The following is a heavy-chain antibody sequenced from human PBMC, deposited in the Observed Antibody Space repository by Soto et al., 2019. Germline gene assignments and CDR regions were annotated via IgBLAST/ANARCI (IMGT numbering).Heavy chain of an antibody. V-gene: IGHV1-69*06. CDR1: GGTFSSYA. D-gene: IGHD2-15*01. J-gene: IGHJ6*02. CDR3: ARPYSKSATPLDYYYGMDV. CDR2: IIPIFGTA. Sequence: SVKVSCKASGGTFSSYAISWVRQAPGQGLEWMGGIIPIFGTANYAQKFQGRVTITADKSTSTAYMELSSLRSEDTAVYYCARPYSKSATPLDYYYGMDVWGQGTTVTVSS.